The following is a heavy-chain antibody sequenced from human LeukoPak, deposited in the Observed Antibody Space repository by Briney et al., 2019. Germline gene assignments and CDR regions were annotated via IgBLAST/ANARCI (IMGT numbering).Heavy chain of an antibody. CDR2: IYTSGST. J-gene: IGHJ6*03. D-gene: IGHD3-16*01. CDR1: GGSISSYY. CDR3: ASTPFNYVWGTLTKDYYYMDV. V-gene: IGHV4-4*07. Sequence: PSETLSLTCTVSGGSISSYYWSWIRQPAGKGLEWIGRIYTSGSTNYNPSLKSRVTMSVDTSKNQFSLKLSSVTAADTAVYYCASTPFNYVWGTLTKDYYYMDVWGKGTTVTISS.